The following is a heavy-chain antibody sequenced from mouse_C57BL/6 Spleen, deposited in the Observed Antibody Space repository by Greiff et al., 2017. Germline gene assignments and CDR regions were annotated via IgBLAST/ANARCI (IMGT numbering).Heavy chain of an antibody. CDR1: GYAFSSSW. J-gene: IGHJ3*01. D-gene: IGHD1-1*01. Sequence: QVQLQQSGPELVKPGASVKISCKASGYAFSSSWMNWVKQRPGKGLEWIGRIYPGDGDTTYNGKFKGKATLTADKSSSTAYMQLSSLTSEDSAVYFCAREGGNYYGSSRGWFAYWGQGTLVTVSA. CDR3: AREGGNYYGSSRGWFAY. CDR2: IYPGDGDT. V-gene: IGHV1-82*01.